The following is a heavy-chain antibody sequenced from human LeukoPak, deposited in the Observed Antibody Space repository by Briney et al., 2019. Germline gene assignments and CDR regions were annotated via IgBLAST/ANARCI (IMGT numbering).Heavy chain of an antibody. CDR3: QKYRSSSFAF. CDR1: GFTFGDYA. Sequence: GGSLRLSCTGSGFTFGDYAISWCRQAPGKGLGLVSFVRSKIYDYTTEYAASVKGIFTISRDDSKSIAYLQMNSLKTEATAVYYCQKYRSSSFAFWGQETLVTVSS. V-gene: IGHV3-49*03. D-gene: IGHD6-6*01. CDR2: VRSKIYDYTT. J-gene: IGHJ4*02.